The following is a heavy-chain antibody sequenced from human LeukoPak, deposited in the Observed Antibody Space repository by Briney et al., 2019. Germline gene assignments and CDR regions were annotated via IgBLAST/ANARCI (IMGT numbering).Heavy chain of an antibody. V-gene: IGHV3-21*01. J-gene: IGHJ4*02. CDR1: RFTFSSYS. CDR3: ARSGAIRGSGWYYFDY. Sequence: GGSLRLSCAASRFTFSSYSMNWVRQAPGKGMEWVSSISSSSSYIYYADSVKGRFTISRDNAKNSLYLQMNSLRAEDTAVYYCARSGAIRGSGWYYFDYWGQGTLVTVSS. D-gene: IGHD6-19*01. CDR2: ISSSSSYI.